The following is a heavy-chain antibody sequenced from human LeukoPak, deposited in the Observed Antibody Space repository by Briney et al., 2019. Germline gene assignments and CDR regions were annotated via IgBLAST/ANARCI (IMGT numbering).Heavy chain of an antibody. CDR3: ARDWSYYDSSGYYATNWFDP. V-gene: IGHV4-39*07. Sequence: PSETLSLTCTVSGGSISSSSYYWGWIRQPPGKGLEWIGSIYYSGSTYYNPSLKSRVTISVDTSKNQFSLKLSSVTAADTAVYYCARDWSYYDSSGYYATNWFDPWGQGTLVTVSS. CDR1: GGSISSSSYY. CDR2: IYYSGST. J-gene: IGHJ5*02. D-gene: IGHD3-22*01.